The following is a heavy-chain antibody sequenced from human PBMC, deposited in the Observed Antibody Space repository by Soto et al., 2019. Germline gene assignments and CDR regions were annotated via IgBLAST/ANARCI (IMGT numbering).Heavy chain of an antibody. CDR3: ARGTVTGSEYNFYYYGMDV. J-gene: IGHJ6*02. D-gene: IGHD1-1*01. CDR1: GGTLNSYA. CDR2: IIPIFGNT. V-gene: IGHV1-69*12. Sequence: QVQLVQSGVEVEKPGSSVKVSCKASGGTLNSYAIDWARQAPGQGLEWMGGIIPIFGNTYYAQRLQGRVKLTADESTRTAYMELSTLTSEDTAVYYCARGTVTGSEYNFYYYGMDVWGQGTTVIVSS.